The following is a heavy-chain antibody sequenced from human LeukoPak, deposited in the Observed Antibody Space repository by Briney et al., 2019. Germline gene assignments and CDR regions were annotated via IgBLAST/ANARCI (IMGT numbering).Heavy chain of an antibody. V-gene: IGHV1-69*04. J-gene: IGHJ5*02. D-gene: IGHD2-2*01. CDR1: GGTFSSYA. CDR2: IIPILGIA. Sequence: SVKVSCKASGGTFSSYAISWVRQAPGQGLEWMGRIIPILGIANYAQKFQGRVTITADKSTSTAYMELSSLRSEDTAVYYCARGVGTSYCSSTSCPPDWFDPWGQGTLVTVSS. CDR3: ARGVGTSYCSSTSCPPDWFDP.